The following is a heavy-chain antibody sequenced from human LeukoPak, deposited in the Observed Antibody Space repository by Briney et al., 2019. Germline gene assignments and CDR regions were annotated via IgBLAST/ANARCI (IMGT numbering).Heavy chain of an antibody. Sequence: PGGSLRLSCAASGFTFSSYGMHWVRQAPGKGLECLAAISYDGSNKYYADSVKGRFTISRDNSKNTLYLQMNSLRAEDTAVYYCAKQRGYSSSWYFADYWGQGTLVTVSS. V-gene: IGHV3-30*18. D-gene: IGHD6-13*01. CDR2: ISYDGSNK. CDR1: GFTFSSYG. J-gene: IGHJ4*02. CDR3: AKQRGYSSSWYFADY.